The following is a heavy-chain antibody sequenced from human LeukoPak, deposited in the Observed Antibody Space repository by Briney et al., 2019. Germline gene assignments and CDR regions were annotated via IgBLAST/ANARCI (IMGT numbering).Heavy chain of an antibody. J-gene: IGHJ4*02. CDR2: MNPNSGNT. CDR3: TIMITFGGVIVSDY. D-gene: IGHD3-16*02. CDR1: GYTFTSYD. Sequence: ASVKVSCKASGYTFTSYDINWVRQATGQGLEWMGWMNPNSGNTGYAQKFQGRVTMTRNTSISTAYMELSRLRSDDTAVYYCTIMITFGGVIVSDYWGQGTLVTVSS. V-gene: IGHV1-8*01.